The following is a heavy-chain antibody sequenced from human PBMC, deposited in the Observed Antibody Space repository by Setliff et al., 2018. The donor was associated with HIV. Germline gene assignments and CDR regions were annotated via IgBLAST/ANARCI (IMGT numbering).Heavy chain of an antibody. V-gene: IGHV4-31*03. CDR2: IYYSGST. CDR3: ARSTKYYDFWSGYQPFDY. Sequence: SETLSLTCTVSGGSISSGGYYWSWIRQHPGKGLEWIGYIYYSGSTYYNPSPKSRVTISVDTSKNQFSLKLSSVTAADTAVYYCARSTKYYDFWSGYQPFDYWGQGTLVTVSS. D-gene: IGHD3-3*01. J-gene: IGHJ4*02. CDR1: GGSISSGGYY.